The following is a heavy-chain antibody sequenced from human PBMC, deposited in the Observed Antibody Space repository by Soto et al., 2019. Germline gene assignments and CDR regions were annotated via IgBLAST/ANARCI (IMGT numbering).Heavy chain of an antibody. D-gene: IGHD2-21*01. Sequence: LRLSCAASGFTFSLYEMNWVRQAPGKGLEWVSYITTSGTTMYYADSVKGRFTTSRDNAKNSLFLQMNSLRAEDTAVYYCARGNSPVDVYWGQGTLVTVSS. CDR3: ARGNSPVDVY. V-gene: IGHV3-48*03. CDR2: ITTSGTTM. CDR1: GFTFSLYE. J-gene: IGHJ4*02.